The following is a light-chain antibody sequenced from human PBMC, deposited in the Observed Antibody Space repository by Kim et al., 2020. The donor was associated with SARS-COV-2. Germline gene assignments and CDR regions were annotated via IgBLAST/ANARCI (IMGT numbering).Light chain of an antibody. CDR3: NCRDSNHWV. CDR2: GKN. CDR1: DLRSHY. Sequence: SGALGQTVRLTGQGDDLRSHYASWYRQKPGQAPVLVIYGKNNRPSGIPARFSGSTSGSTASLTITGAQAEDEADYYCNCRDSNHWVFGGGTQLTVL. V-gene: IGLV3-19*01. J-gene: IGLJ3*02.